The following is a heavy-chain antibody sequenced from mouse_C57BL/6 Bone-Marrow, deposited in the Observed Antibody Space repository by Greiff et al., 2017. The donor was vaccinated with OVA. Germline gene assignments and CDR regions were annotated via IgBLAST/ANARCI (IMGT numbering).Heavy chain of an antibody. D-gene: IGHD3-1*01. Sequence: EVQLQQSGPELVKPGASVKISCKASGYTFTDYYMNWVKQSHGKSLEWIGDINPNNGGTSYNQKFKGKATLTVDKSSSTAYMELRSLTSEDSAVYYCAEGLRPWFAYWGQGTLVTVSA. CDR2: INPNNGGT. CDR3: AEGLRPWFAY. CDR1: GYTFTDYY. V-gene: IGHV1-26*01. J-gene: IGHJ3*01.